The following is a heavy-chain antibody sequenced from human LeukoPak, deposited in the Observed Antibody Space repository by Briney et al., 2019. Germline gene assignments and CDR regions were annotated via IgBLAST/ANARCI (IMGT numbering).Heavy chain of an antibody. D-gene: IGHD2-2*01. Sequence: GASVKVSCKASGYTFTSYGISWVRQAPGQGLEWMGWISAYNGNTNYAQKLQGRVTMTTDTSTSTAYMERRSLRSDDTAVYYCARGYQDIVVVPAGYYMDVWGKGTTVTVSS. J-gene: IGHJ6*03. CDR3: ARGYQDIVVVPAGYYMDV. CDR1: GYTFTSYG. V-gene: IGHV1-18*01. CDR2: ISAYNGNT.